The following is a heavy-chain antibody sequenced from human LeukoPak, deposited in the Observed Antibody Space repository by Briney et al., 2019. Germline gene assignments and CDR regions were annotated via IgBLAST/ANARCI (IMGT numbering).Heavy chain of an antibody. CDR2: ISGSAHKI. V-gene: IGHV3-23*01. CDR3: AGRVTGYSSGYVY. Sequence: PGGSLRLSCAASGFSFSSCAMSWVRQAPGKGLDWVSVISGSAHKIRYADSVKGRFTISRDNSENTVYLQMNNLRAEDTALYYCAGRVTGYSSGYVYWGQGTLVTVSS. CDR1: GFSFSSCA. J-gene: IGHJ4*02. D-gene: IGHD5-18*01.